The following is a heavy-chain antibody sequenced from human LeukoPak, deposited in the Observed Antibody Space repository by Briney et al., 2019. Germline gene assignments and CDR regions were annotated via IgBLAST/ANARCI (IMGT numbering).Heavy chain of an antibody. CDR3: ARDQRRGVVPAAMGFDP. J-gene: IGHJ5*02. Sequence: SETLSLTCTVSGYSISSGYYWGWIRQPPGKGLEWIGSIYHSGSAYYNPSLKSRVTISVDTSKNQFSLKLSSVTAADTAVYYCARDQRRGVVPAAMGFDPWGQGTLVTVSS. D-gene: IGHD2-2*01. CDR2: IYHSGSA. V-gene: IGHV4-38-2*02. CDR1: GYSISSGYY.